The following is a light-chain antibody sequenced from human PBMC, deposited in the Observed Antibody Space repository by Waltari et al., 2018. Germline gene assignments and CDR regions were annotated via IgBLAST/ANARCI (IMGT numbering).Light chain of an antibody. Sequence: DTQMTQSPSILSASVGDTVTITCRTSQSISTWLAWYQQKPGKAPKLLISKASILENGVPSRFSGSGSGTEFTLTINSLQPDDFATFYCQHYNNYPPTFGGGTKVEIK. CDR3: QHYNNYPPT. J-gene: IGKJ4*01. CDR1: QSISTW. V-gene: IGKV1-5*03. CDR2: KAS.